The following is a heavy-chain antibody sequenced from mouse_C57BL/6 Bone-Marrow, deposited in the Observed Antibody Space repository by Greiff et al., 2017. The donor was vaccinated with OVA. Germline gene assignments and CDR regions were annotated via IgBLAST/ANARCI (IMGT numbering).Heavy chain of an antibody. Sequence: QVHVKQSGAELVRPGASVKLSCKASGYTFTDYYISWVKQRPGQGLEWIARIYPGSGNTYYNEKFKGKATLTAEKSSSTAYMQLISLTSDDSAVYFCARSERLRDYFDYWGQGTTLTVSS. CDR2: IYPGSGNT. CDR1: GYTFTDYY. CDR3: ARSERLRDYFDY. J-gene: IGHJ2*01. D-gene: IGHD2-2*01. V-gene: IGHV1-76*01.